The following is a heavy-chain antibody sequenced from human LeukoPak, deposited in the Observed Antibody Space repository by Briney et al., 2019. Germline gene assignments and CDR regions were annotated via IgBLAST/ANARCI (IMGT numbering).Heavy chain of an antibody. D-gene: IGHD5-18*01. CDR1: GYTLPRFD. V-gene: IGHV1-8*01. Sequence: ASVKVSCKCSGYTLPRFDIHWVRQPTGQGLDWMGWMNPNSCNTGYAQKFQGRVTMPINTSISTAYMELSSLRSEDTAVYYGARGGKGRGYSYGQNWFDPWGQGTLVTVSS. CDR2: MNPNSCNT. J-gene: IGHJ5*02. CDR3: ARGGKGRGYSYGQNWFDP.